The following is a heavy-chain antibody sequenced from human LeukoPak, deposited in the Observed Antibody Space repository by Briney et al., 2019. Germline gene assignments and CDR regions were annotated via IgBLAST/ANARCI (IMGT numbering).Heavy chain of an antibody. V-gene: IGHV4-39*01. Sequence: PSETLSLTCTVAGGSVSSSRYYWGWIRQPPGKGLEWIGSIYYSGSTYYNPSLKSRVTISVDTSKNQFSLRLTSVTAADTAVYYCAKHLYYYDGSGYKTPFDYWGQGTLVTVSS. D-gene: IGHD3-22*01. CDR1: GGSVSSSRYY. CDR3: AKHLYYYDGSGYKTPFDY. J-gene: IGHJ4*02. CDR2: IYYSGST.